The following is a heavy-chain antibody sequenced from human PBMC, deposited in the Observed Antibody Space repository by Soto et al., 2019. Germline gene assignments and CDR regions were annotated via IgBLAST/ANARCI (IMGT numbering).Heavy chain of an antibody. CDR3: ARRVVVTSVRDIAYYYYGLDV. CDR1: GGTFSSYA. D-gene: IGHD2-21*02. CDR2: IIPMFDST. V-gene: IGHV1-69*01. J-gene: IGHJ6*02. Sequence: QVQLVQSGAEVKEPGSSVKGSCKAFGGTFSSYAICWVRQAPGQGLEWMGGIIPMFDSTNYAQKFQGRVKTTEDESTSAALMVLGSLRCEDTAVYYCARRVVVTSVRDIAYYYYGLDVCGHGTTVTVS.